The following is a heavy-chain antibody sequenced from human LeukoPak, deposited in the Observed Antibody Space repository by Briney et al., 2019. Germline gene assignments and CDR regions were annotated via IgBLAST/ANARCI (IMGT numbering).Heavy chain of an antibody. J-gene: IGHJ4*02. D-gene: IGHD6-25*01. CDR3: ARKSGLDY. CDR1: GFTFSSNG. V-gene: IGHV3-30*04. CDR2: ISSDGSEK. Sequence: GGSLRLSCAASGFTFSSNGMHWVRQAPGKGLEWVAVISSDGSEKYYADSVKGRFTISRDNSKATLYLQMNSLRAEDTAVYYCARKSGLDYWGQGTLVTVSS.